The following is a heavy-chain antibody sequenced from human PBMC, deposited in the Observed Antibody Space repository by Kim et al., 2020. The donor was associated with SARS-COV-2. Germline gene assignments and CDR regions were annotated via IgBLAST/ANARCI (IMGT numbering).Heavy chain of an antibody. CDR1: GFTFSSYA. CDR2: ISYDGSNK. CDR3: ARDVLRYDSSGYLGY. J-gene: IGHJ4*02. D-gene: IGHD3-22*01. Sequence: GGSLRLSCAASGFTFSSYAMHWVRQAPGKGLEWVAVISYDGSNKYYADSVKGRFTISRDNSKNTLYLQMNSLRAEDTAVYYCARDVLRYDSSGYLGYWGQGTLVTVSS. V-gene: IGHV3-30*04.